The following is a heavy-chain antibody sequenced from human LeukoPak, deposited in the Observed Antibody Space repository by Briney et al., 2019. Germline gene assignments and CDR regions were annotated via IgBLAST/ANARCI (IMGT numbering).Heavy chain of an antibody. D-gene: IGHD6-13*01. CDR2: ISIASTT. V-gene: IGHV3-48*01. CDR1: GFTFSRQG. Sequence: PGGSLRLSCAASGFTFSRQGMTWVRLAPGKGLEWLSHISIASTTYYADSVKGRFTISRDNARNSVFLQMASLRAEDTGVYYCASWAGTAAGFSGPFDYWGLGTLVTVSS. CDR3: ASWAGTAAGFSGPFDY. J-gene: IGHJ4*02.